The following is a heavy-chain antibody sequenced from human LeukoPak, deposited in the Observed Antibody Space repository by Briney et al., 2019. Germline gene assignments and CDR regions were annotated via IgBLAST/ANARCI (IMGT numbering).Heavy chain of an antibody. CDR1: GYTFTSYY. V-gene: IGHV1-2*04. Sequence: ASVKVSCKASGYTFTSYYMHWVRQAPGQGLEWMGWINPNSGGTNYAQKFQGWVTMTRDTSISTAYMELSRLRSDDTAVYYCARVRGVKGSGAFDIWGQGTMVTVSS. CDR2: INPNSGGT. J-gene: IGHJ3*02. CDR3: ARVRGVKGSGAFDI. D-gene: IGHD3-10*01.